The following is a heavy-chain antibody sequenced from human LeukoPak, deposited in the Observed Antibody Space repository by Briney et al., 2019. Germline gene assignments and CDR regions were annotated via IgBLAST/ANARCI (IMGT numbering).Heavy chain of an antibody. D-gene: IGHD1/OR15-1a*01. CDR1: GYTFTSYG. V-gene: IGHV1-18*01. CDR2: ISAYNGNT. CDR3: ARDPLTRTNWIKRGAFDI. Sequence: GASVKVSCKASGYTFTSYGISWVRQAPGQGLEWMGWISAYNGNTNYAQKLQGRVTMTTDTSTSTVYMELRSLRSDDTAVYYCARDPLTRTNWIKRGAFDIWGQGTMVTVSS. J-gene: IGHJ3*02.